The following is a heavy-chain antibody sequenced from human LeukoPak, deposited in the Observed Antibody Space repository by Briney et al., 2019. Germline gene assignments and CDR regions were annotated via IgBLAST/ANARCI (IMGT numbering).Heavy chain of an antibody. V-gene: IGHV3-74*01. CDR2: INSDGSST. CDR3: ATTYSSSWYPSGY. CDR1: GFTFSSYW. Sequence: GGSLRLSCAASGFTFSSYWMHWVRQAPGKGLVWVSRINSDGSSTSYADSVKGRFTISRDNAKNTLYLQMNSLRAEDTAVYYCATTYSSSWYPSGYWGQGTLVTVSS. D-gene: IGHD6-13*01. J-gene: IGHJ4*02.